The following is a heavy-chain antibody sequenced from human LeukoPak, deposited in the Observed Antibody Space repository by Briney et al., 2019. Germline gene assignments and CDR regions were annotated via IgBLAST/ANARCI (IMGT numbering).Heavy chain of an antibody. CDR2: IWSDGPNS. CDR3: VRDAQRGFDYSNSLRY. Sequence: GGSPRPSCAASGFIYSHYGMHWASQAPGKGLEWVAVIWSDGPNSFYAGSVKGRFTISRDNSQRTLFLQMNSLRVEDTAMYYCVRDAQRGFDYSNSLRYWGHGTLVTVSS. V-gene: IGHV3-33*08. J-gene: IGHJ4*01. CDR1: GFIYSHYG. D-gene: IGHD4-11*01.